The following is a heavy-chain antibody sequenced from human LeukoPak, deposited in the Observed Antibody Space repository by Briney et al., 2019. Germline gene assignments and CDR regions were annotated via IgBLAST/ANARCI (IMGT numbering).Heavy chain of an antibody. Sequence: PGGSLRLSYAASGFTFDDYGMSWVRQAPGKGLEWVSGINWNGGSTGYADSVKGRFTISRDNAKNSLYLQMNSLRAEDTAVYYCARVGAVAGSRWFDPWGQGTLVTVSS. CDR1: GFTFDDYG. D-gene: IGHD6-19*01. J-gene: IGHJ5*02. V-gene: IGHV3-20*03. CDR3: ARVGAVAGSRWFDP. CDR2: INWNGGST.